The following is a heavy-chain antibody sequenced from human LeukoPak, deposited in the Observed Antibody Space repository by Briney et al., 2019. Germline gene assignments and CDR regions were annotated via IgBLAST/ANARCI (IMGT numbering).Heavy chain of an antibody. CDR2: INPNSGGT. CDR1: GYTFTGYY. J-gene: IGHJ3*02. CDR3: ARDRRCTSCYDGHAFDI. V-gene: IGHV1-2*02. Sequence: ASVKVSCKASGYTFTGYYMHWVRQAPGQGLEWMGWINPNSGGTNYSQKFQGRVTMTRDTSISTAYMDLSRLRSDDTAVYYCARDRRCTSCYDGHAFDIWGQGTMVIVSS. D-gene: IGHD2-2*01.